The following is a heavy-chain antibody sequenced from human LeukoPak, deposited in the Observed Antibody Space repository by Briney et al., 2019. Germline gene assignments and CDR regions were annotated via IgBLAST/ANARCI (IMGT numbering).Heavy chain of an antibody. D-gene: IGHD5-18*01. CDR2: IKQDGSEK. CDR3: ARDRGYSYGYYFDY. J-gene: IGHJ4*02. CDR1: GFTFSSYW. V-gene: IGHV3-7*01. Sequence: GGSLRLSCAASGFTFSSYWMSWVRQAPGKGLEWVANIKQDGSEKCYVDSVKGRFTISRDNAKNSLYLQMNSLRAEDTAVYYCARDRGYSYGYYFDYWGQGTLVTVSS.